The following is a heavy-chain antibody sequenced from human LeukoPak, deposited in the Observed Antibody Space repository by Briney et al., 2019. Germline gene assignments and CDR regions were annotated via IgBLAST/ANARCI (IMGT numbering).Heavy chain of an antibody. Sequence: SQTLSLTCTVSGGSINSRDYHWTWIRQPPGKGLEWIGNIHYTGTTYYNPSLTNRVTISVDTSKNQFSLKLSSVTAADTAVYYCARHIRRYCSGGSCRRMDWFDPWGQGTLVTVSS. CDR2: IHYTGTT. CDR1: GGSINSRDYH. V-gene: IGHV4-30-4*08. J-gene: IGHJ5*02. CDR3: ARHIRRYCSGGSCRRMDWFDP. D-gene: IGHD2-15*01.